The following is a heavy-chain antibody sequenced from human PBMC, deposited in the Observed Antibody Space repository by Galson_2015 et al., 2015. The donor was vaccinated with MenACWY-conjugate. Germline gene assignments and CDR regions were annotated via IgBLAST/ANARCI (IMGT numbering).Heavy chain of an antibody. V-gene: IGHV4-38-2*01. D-gene: IGHD6-19*01. CDR3: VRTGRMAVALSYFDS. J-gene: IGHJ4*02. CDR2: IDHRGYT. Sequence: GTIDHRGYTYENPSLKSRITISVDTSRNQFSLRLTSMTAADTAVFYCVRTGRMAVALSYFDSWGQGTLVTVSA.